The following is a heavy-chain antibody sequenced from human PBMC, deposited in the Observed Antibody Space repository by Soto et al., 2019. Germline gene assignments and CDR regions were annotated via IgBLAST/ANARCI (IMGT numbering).Heavy chain of an antibody. D-gene: IGHD3-16*01. Sequence: QVQLVESGGGVSHPGRSLRLSGAGSGFGFSSYGFHWVRQPQGKGLGWVEVISYDGSNNYYADSVKGRFTISRDNSRNTLSLQMNSLRAEDTAVYYCAKDWDFYYYGMDVWGQGTTVTVSS. CDR1: GFGFSSYG. CDR3: AKDWDFYYYGMDV. J-gene: IGHJ6*02. CDR2: ISYDGSNN. V-gene: IGHV3-30*18.